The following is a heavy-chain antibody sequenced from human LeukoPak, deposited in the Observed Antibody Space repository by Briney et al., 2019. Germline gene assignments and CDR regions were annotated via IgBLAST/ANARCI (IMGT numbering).Heavy chain of an antibody. CDR1: GGSFSGYY. V-gene: IGHV4-34*01. CDR2: INHSGST. CDR3: ARALPYYYGSGVPFDP. J-gene: IGHJ5*02. D-gene: IGHD3-10*01. Sequence: PSETLSLTCAVYGGSFSGYYWSWIRQPTGKGLEWIGEINHSGSTNYNPSLKSRVTISVDTSKNQFSLKLSSVTAADTAVYYCARALPYYYGSGVPFDPWGQGTLVTVSS.